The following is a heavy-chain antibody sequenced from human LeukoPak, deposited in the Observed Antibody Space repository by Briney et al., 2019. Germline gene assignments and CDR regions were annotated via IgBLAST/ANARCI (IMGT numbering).Heavy chain of an antibody. D-gene: IGHD3-10*01. J-gene: IGHJ6*04. V-gene: IGHV1-3*01. CDR2: INAGNGNT. Sequence: ASVKVSCKASGYTFTSYAMRWVRQAPGQRLEWMGWINAGNGNTKYSQKFQGRVTITRDTSASTAYMELSSLRSEDTAVYYCAREGFGVLSGYYGMDVWGKGTTVTVSS. CDR3: AREGFGVLSGYYGMDV. CDR1: GYTFTSYA.